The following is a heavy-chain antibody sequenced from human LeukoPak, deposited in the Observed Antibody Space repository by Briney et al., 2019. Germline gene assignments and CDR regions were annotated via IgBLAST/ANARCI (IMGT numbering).Heavy chain of an antibody. CDR1: GGSISSYY. Sequence: SETLSLTCTVSGGSISSYYWSWIRQPPGKGLEWIGYIYYSGSTNYNPSLKSRVTISADTSKNQFSLKPSSVTAADTAVYYCARLCSGGSCYTDWGQGTLVTVSS. CDR2: IYYSGST. V-gene: IGHV4-59*08. J-gene: IGHJ4*02. D-gene: IGHD2-15*01. CDR3: ARLCSGGSCYTD.